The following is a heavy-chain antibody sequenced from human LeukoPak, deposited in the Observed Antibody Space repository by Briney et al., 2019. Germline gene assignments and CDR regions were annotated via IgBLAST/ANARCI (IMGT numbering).Heavy chain of an antibody. CDR3: AKLGSEGYGDPRYYYMDV. CDR2: ISGSGGRT. CDR1: GLTFSSYA. D-gene: IGHD4-17*01. V-gene: IGHV3-23*01. Sequence: PGGSLRLSCAASGLTFSSYAMSWVRQAPGKGLEWVSAISGSGGRTFYADSVKGRFTISRDNSKNTVYLQMNSLRAEDTAVYYCAKLGSEGYGDPRYYYMDVWGKGTMVTVSS. J-gene: IGHJ6*03.